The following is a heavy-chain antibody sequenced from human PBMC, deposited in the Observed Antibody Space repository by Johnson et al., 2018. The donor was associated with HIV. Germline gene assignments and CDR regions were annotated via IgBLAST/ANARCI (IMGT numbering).Heavy chain of an antibody. D-gene: IGHD3-10*01. Sequence: VQLVESGGGLVKPGGSLRLSCAASGFTFSDYYMSWIRQAPGKGLEWVSYISESGTTIYYADSVKGRFTISRDNSKNTLYLQMYSLRAEDTAFYYCARRGITIVADAFDIWGQGTMVTVSS. J-gene: IGHJ3*02. CDR1: GFTFSDYY. CDR3: ARRGITIVADAFDI. V-gene: IGHV3-11*01. CDR2: ISESGTTI.